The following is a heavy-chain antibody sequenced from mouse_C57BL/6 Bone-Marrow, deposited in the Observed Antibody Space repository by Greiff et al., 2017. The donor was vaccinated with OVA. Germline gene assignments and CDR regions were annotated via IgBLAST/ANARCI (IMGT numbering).Heavy chain of an antibody. V-gene: IGHV5-17*01. CDR2: ISSGSCTI. CDR1: GFTFSDYG. CDR3: AKDYDTMDY. J-gene: IGHJ4*01. Sequence: DVHLVESGGGLVKPGGSLKLSCAASGFTFSDYGMHWVRPAPEKGLEWVAYISSGSCTIYYADTVKGRFTISRDTAKTTLFLQMTSLRSEDTAMYYCAKDYDTMDYWGQGTSLTVSS.